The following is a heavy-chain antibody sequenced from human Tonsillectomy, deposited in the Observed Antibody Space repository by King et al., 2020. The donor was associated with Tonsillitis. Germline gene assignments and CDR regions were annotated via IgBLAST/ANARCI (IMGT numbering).Heavy chain of an antibody. CDR1: GYNFTNYW. J-gene: IGHJ3*02. CDR2: IYPDDSDT. Sequence: VQLVESGAEVKKPGESLKISCKGSGYNFTNYWIGWVRQMTGKGLEWMGIIYPDDSDTRYSPSFQGQVTISADKSISTAYLQWSSLKASDTAIYYCARPTSYGNDAFDIWGQGTMVTVSS. D-gene: IGHD2/OR15-2a*01. V-gene: IGHV5-51*03. CDR3: ARPTSYGNDAFDI.